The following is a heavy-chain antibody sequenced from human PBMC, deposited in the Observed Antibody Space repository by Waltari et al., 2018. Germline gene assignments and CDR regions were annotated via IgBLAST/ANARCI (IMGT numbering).Heavy chain of an antibody. D-gene: IGHD2-2*01. CDR2: ISWDGGST. Sequence: AASGFTFDDYAMHWVRQAPGKGLEWVSLISWDGGSTYYADSVKGLFTISRDNSKNSLYLQMNSLRAEDTALYYCAKDSSVRCSSTSCSGFDYWGQGTLVTVSS. J-gene: IGHJ4*02. V-gene: IGHV3-43D*03. CDR1: GFTFDDYA. CDR3: AKDSSVRCSSTSCSGFDY.